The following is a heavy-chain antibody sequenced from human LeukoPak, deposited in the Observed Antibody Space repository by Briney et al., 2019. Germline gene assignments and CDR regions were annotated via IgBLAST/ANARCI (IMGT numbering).Heavy chain of an antibody. J-gene: IGHJ4*02. CDR2: IGTAGDT. CDR3: ARVPNDSSGWQLDY. D-gene: IGHD6-19*01. CDR1: GFTFSSYD. Sequence: GGSLRLSCAASGFTFSSYDMHWVRQATGKGLEWVSAIGTAGDTYYPGSVKGRFTISRENAKNSLYLQMNSLRAEDTAVYYCARVPNDSSGWQLDYWGQGTLVTVSS. V-gene: IGHV3-13*01.